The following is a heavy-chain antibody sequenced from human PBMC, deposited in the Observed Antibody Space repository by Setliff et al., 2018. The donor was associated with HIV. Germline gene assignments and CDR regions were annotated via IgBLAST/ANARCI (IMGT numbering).Heavy chain of an antibody. CDR3: VRDLARVIAH. CDR1: GFMFGVDW. D-gene: IGHD2-21*01. J-gene: IGHJ4*02. CDR2: VTPDGGDK. V-gene: IGHV3-7*01. Sequence: PGGSLRLSCAASGFMFGVDWMSWARQTPGKGLEWVASVTPDGGDKYYANSMRGRFTISRDNGKNAVYLQMNSLTAEDTALYYCVRDLARVIAHWGQGTLVTVSS.